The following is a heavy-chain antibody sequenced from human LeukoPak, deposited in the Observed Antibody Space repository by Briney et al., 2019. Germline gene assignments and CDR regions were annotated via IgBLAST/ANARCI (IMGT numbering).Heavy chain of an antibody. CDR2: ISSSSSYI. CDR3: ARVKYDSSGYYFFAEYFQH. J-gene: IGHJ1*01. Sequence: PGGSLRLSCAASGFTFSRYTMHWVRQAPGRGLEWVSSISSSSSYIYYADSVKGRFTISRDNAKNSLYLQMNSLRAEDTAVYYCARVKYDSSGYYFFAEYFQHWGQGTLVTVSS. D-gene: IGHD3-22*01. CDR1: GFTFSRYT. V-gene: IGHV3-21*01.